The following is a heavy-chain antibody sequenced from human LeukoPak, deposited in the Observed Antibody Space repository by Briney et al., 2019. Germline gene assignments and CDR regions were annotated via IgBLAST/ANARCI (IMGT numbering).Heavy chain of an antibody. CDR2: INPISGST. J-gene: IGHJ4*02. D-gene: IGHD5-18*01. CDR3: ARVRGYSYGSYYFDY. Sequence: ASVKVSCKASGYTFTGYYMHWVRQAPGQGLEWMGIINPISGSTSYAQNLQGRVTMTRDMSTSTVYMELSSLRSEDTAVYYCARVRGYSYGSYYFDYWGQGTLVTVSS. V-gene: IGHV1-46*01. CDR1: GYTFTGYY.